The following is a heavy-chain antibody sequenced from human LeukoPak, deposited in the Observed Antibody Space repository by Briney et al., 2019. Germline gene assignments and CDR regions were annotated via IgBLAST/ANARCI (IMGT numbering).Heavy chain of an antibody. V-gene: IGHV3-21*01. CDR2: INGESTFK. D-gene: IGHD6-6*01. CDR1: GFSFSSPG. CDR3: ARYSLAARLQVY. J-gene: IGHJ4*02. Sequence: PGGSLRLSCTASGFSFSSPGMNWVRQAPGKGLEWVSSINGESTFKVYADSVKGRFTISRDNAKNSLYLQMNSLRAEDTAVYYCARYSLAARLQVYWGQGTLVTVSS.